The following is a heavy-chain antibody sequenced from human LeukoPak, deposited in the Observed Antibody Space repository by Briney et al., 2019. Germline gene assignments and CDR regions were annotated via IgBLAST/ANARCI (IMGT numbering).Heavy chain of an antibody. CDR3: AKGTKPVMTIPDY. V-gene: IGHV3-23*01. CDR2: ITAIDGRT. Sequence: GGSLRLSCVASGFTFSSTTMGWVRQAPGRGLEWVSSITAIDGRTYYADSVRGRFTISRDNSKNTVYLQLNSLRAEDTAMYYCAKGTKPVMTIPDYWGQGILVTVSS. D-gene: IGHD1/OR15-1a*01. J-gene: IGHJ4*02. CDR1: GFTFSSTT.